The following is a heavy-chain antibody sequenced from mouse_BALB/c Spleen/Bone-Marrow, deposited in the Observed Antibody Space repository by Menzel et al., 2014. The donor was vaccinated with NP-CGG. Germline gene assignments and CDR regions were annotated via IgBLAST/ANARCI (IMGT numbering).Heavy chain of an antibody. CDR3: ASHNWDYAMDY. V-gene: IGHV1-54*01. CDR1: GYAFTNYL. J-gene: IGHJ4*01. Sequence: VQLQQSGAEPVRPGTSVKVSCKASGYAFTNYLIEWVKQRPGQGLEWIGVINPGSGGTNYNEKFKGKATLTSDKSSSTAYLEPSSLTSEDSAFYYGASHNWDYAMDYWGQGTSVTVSS. CDR2: INPGSGGT. D-gene: IGHD4-1*02.